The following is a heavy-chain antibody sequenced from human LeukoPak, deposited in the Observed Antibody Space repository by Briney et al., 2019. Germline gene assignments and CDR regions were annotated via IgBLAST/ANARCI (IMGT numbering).Heavy chain of an antibody. CDR3: ARDQPYMDV. Sequence: SETLSLTCIVSGYSISSGYYWVWIRQPPGNGLEWIGSIYHSGGTLYNPSLKSRVTISVDTSKNKFSLKLSSVTAADTAMYYCARDQPYMDVWGEGTTVTVSS. CDR2: IYHSGGT. J-gene: IGHJ6*03. CDR1: GYSISSGYY. V-gene: IGHV4-38-2*02.